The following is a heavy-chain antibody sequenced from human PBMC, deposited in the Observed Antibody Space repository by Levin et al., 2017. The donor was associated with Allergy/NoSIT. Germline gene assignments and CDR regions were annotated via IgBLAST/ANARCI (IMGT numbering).Heavy chain of an antibody. CDR3: ARHSRRSYGHAWYED. D-gene: IGHD6-13*01. CDR1: GGSVSTYY. V-gene: IGHV4-59*08. Sequence: SETLSLTCTVSGGSVSTYYWSWIRQTPGKGLEWIAYMYHTGNTNYNPSLKSPVTISVDTSNNHLSLNMTSVTAADTGGAYGARHSRRSYGHAWYEDWGQGTLVTVSS. CDR2: MYHTGNT. J-gene: IGHJ4*02.